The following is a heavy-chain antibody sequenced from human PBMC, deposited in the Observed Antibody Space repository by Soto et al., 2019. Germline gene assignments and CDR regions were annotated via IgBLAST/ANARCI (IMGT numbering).Heavy chain of an antibody. D-gene: IGHD1-1*01. CDR3: ARTITGYFWAGAY. CDR1: GFTFNMYA. V-gene: IGHV3-23*01. J-gene: IGHJ4*02. Sequence: PGGSLRLSCAASGFTFNMYAMSWVRQAPGKGLEWVSGIGGSDANTYYADFVKGRFTISRDNSKNTLYLQMDSLRAEDTAIYYCARTITGYFWAGAYWGQGTLVTVSS. CDR2: IGGSDANT.